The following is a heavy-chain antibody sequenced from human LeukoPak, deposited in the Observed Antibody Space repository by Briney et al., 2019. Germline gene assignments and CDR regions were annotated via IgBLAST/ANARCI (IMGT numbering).Heavy chain of an antibody. V-gene: IGHV3-7*01. J-gene: IGHJ4*02. Sequence: AGGSLRLSCAASGVIFSSYYMTWVRQAPGKGLEWVANIKQDGSEKYSVDPVKGRFTISRDNAKNSLYLQMNSLRVEDTAVYYCARDRHYFDYWGQGTLVTVSS. CDR2: IKQDGSEK. CDR1: GVIFSSYY. CDR3: ARDRHYFDY.